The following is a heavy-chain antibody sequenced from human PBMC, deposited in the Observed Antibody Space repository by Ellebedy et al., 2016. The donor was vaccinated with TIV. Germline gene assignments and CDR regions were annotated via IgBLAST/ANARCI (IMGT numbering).Heavy chain of an antibody. V-gene: IGHV1-2*06. CDR1: GYSFTAYF. Sequence: ASVKVSCKTSGYSFTAYFLHWVRQAPGQGLEWMGRINPNSGDTTYAQKVLGRVTLTRDTSISTAYMGLSRLRSDDTAIYYCARAYYYDSIAYYFDSWGQGTLVTVSS. D-gene: IGHD3-22*01. CDR3: ARAYYYDSIAYYFDS. CDR2: INPNSGDT. J-gene: IGHJ4*02.